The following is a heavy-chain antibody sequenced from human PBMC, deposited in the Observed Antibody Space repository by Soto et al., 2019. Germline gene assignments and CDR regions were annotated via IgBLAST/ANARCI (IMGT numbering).Heavy chain of an antibody. J-gene: IGHJ6*02. V-gene: IGHV4-59*02. CDR1: GDSVRNYY. Sequence: SETLSLTCTVSGDSVRNYYWSWIRQPPGKGLEWIGYIHYNGHNNYNPPLKSRVTISVDTSKNQFSLKLSSVTAADTAVYYCARTNYYYDSSGYYFSYYYGMDVWGQGTTVTVSS. CDR3: ARTNYYYDSSGYYFSYYYGMDV. D-gene: IGHD3-22*01. CDR2: IHYNGHN.